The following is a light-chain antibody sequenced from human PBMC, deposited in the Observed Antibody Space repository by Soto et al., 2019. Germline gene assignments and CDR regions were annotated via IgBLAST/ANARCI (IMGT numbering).Light chain of an antibody. CDR1: QGVSSS. Sequence: EIVMTQSPATLSVSPGERATLSCRASQGVSSSLAWYQQTAGQAPRLLIYDASTRATGIPARFSGSGSGTESTLTISSLQSEDFAIYYCQQYNNWPRTFSQETRVEI. J-gene: IGKJ1*01. CDR2: DAS. V-gene: IGKV3-15*01. CDR3: QQYNNWPRT.